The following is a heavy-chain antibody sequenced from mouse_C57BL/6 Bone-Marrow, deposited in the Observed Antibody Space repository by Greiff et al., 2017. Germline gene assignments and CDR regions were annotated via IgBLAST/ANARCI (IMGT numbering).Heavy chain of an antibody. D-gene: IGHD1-1*01. Sequence: QVQLQQSGPGLVQPSQSLSITCTVSGFSLTSYGVHWVRQSPGKGLEWLGVIWSGGSTDYNAAFISRLSISKDNSKSQVFFKMNRLQADDTAIYYCARGPRAVLYGYFDVWGTGTTVTVSS. V-gene: IGHV2-2*01. CDR3: ARGPRAVLYGYFDV. J-gene: IGHJ1*03. CDR2: IWSGGST. CDR1: GFSLTSYG.